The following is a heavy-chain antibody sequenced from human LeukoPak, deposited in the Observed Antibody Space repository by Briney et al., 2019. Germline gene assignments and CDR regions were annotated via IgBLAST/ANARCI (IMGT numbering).Heavy chain of an antibody. CDR1: GYTFTSYG. D-gene: IGHD2-2*01. CDR3: ASVIVVVPAANYYGMDV. V-gene: IGHV1-2*02. J-gene: IGHJ6*02. Sequence: ASVKVSCKASGYTFTSYGISWVRQAPGQGLEWMGWINPNSGGTNYAQKFQGRVTMTRDTSISTAYMELSRLRSDDTAVYYCASVIVVVPAANYYGMDVWGQGTTVTVSS. CDR2: INPNSGGT.